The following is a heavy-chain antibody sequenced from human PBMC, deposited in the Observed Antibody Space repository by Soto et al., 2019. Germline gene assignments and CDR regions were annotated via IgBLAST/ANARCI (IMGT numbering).Heavy chain of an antibody. D-gene: IGHD6-6*01. CDR3: ATDLLYSSSPAGYYYYGMDV. Sequence: GGSLRLSCTASGFTFDDYAMSWFRQAPGKGLEWVGFIRSKAYGGTTENAASVKGRFTISRDDSKSIAYLQMNSLKTEDTAVYYCATDLLYSSSPAGYYYYGMDVWGQGTTVTVSS. CDR2: IRSKAYGGTT. CDR1: GFTFDDYA. J-gene: IGHJ6*02. V-gene: IGHV3-49*03.